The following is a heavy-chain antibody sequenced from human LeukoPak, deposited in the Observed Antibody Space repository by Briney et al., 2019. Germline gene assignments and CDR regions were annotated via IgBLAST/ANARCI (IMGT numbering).Heavy chain of an antibody. V-gene: IGHV4-34*01. CDR2: INHSGST. CDR1: GASFSGYY. J-gene: IGHJ5*02. CDR3: ARTPGIIVATTPAGYNWFDP. Sequence: SETLSLTCAVYGASFSGYYWSWIRQPPGKGLEWLGEINHSGSTNYNPSLKSRVTISVDTSKNQFSLQLNSVTPEDTAVYYCARTPGIIVATTPAGYNWFDPWGQGTLVTVSS. D-gene: IGHD5-12*01.